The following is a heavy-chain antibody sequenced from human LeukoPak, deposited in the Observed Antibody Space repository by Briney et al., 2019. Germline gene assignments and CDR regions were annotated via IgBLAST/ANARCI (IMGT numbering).Heavy chain of an antibody. CDR3: ARDTNDYVWGSYRLTEPLDY. D-gene: IGHD3-16*02. CDR2: IIGSGKTT. V-gene: IGHV3-23*01. J-gene: IGHJ4*02. CDR1: GFTFSTYA. Sequence: GGSQRLSCTASGFTFSTYAMGWVRQAPGKGLEWVSLIIGSGKTTYYADSVKGRFTISRDNSKTTLYLQMNSLRAEDTAVYYCARDTNDYVWGSYRLTEPLDYWGQGTLVTVSS.